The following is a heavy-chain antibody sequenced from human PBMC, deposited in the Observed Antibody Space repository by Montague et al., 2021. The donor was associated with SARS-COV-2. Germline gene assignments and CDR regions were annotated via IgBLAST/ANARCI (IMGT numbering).Heavy chain of an antibody. Sequence: SETLSLTCTVSGGSFSGHCCSWIRQPPGKGLEWIGEVNHSGSTNYSPSLKSHVTISLDTSKNQCSLKVNSVTAADTALYYCARGVGVRAVLRTSAWSKYALDAWGQGTVVTVSS. CDR2: VNHSGST. CDR1: GGSFSGHC. CDR3: ARGVGVRAVLRTSAWSKYALDA. V-gene: IGHV4-34*01. D-gene: IGHD6-19*01. J-gene: IGHJ5*02.